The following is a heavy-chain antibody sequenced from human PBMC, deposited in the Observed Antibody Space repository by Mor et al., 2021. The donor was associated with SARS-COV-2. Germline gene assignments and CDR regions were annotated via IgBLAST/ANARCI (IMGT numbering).Heavy chain of an antibody. Sequence: LNSRVTISVDTSKNQFSQKRSSVTAADTAVYYCARAAHYYYGMDVWGQGTTVTVSS. D-gene: IGHD2-15*01. CDR3: ARAAHYYYGMDV. J-gene: IGHJ6*02. V-gene: IGHV4-39*01.